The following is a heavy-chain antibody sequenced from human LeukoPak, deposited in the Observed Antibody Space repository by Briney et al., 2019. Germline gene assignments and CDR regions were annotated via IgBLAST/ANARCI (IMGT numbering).Heavy chain of an antibody. CDR2: IYYSGST. D-gene: IGHD3-10*01. V-gene: IGHV4-31*03. CDR1: GGSISSGGYY. CDR3: ARELGGANWFDP. J-gene: IGHJ5*02. Sequence: SETLSLTCTVSGGSISSGGYYWSWIRQHPGKGLEWIGYIYYSGSTYYNPSLKSRVTISVDTSKNQFSLKLSSVTAADTAVYYCARELGGANWFDPWGQGTLVTVSS.